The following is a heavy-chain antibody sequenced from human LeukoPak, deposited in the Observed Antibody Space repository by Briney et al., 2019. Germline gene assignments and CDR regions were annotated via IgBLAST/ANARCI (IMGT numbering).Heavy chain of an antibody. J-gene: IGHJ4*02. CDR1: VFTFSRNG. V-gene: IGHV3-30*18. CDR2: ISYDGTNK. CDR3: AKGEGYGDYHFSY. Sequence: PGRSLRLSCAASVFTFSRNGMHWVRQAPGKGLEWVAVISYDGTNKYYADSVKGRFTISRDNSKNTLYLQMNSLRAEDTAVYYCAKGEGYGDYHFSYWGQGTLVTVSS. D-gene: IGHD4-17*01.